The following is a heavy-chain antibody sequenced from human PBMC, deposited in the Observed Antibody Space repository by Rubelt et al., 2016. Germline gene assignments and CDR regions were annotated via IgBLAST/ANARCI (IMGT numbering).Heavy chain of an antibody. CDR1: GLTFGSYA. CDR3: AKGRLYSGMAYFDS. V-gene: IGHV3-30*19. CDR2: VPYDGSDS. J-gene: IGHJ4*02. Sequence: GGSLRLSCAASGLTFGSYAIHWVRQAPGRGLEWLAVVPYDGSDSSYADSVKGRFTISRDNSKNTLYLQMDSLRAEDSAVYYCAKGRLYSGMAYFDSWGQGALVTVSS. D-gene: IGHD2-15*01.